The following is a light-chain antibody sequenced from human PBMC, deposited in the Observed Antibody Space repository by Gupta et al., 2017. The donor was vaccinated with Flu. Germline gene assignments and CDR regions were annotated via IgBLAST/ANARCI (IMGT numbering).Light chain of an antibody. J-gene: IGLJ3*02. Sequence: HSVLTQPPSVSGAPGQRVTISCTGSSSNIGAGYDVHWYQQLPGTAPKLLIYGNSNRPSGGPDRFSGSKSGTSASLAITGLQAEDEADYYCQSYDSSLSGFWVFGGGTKLTVL. CDR1: SSNIGAGYD. V-gene: IGLV1-40*01. CDR3: QSYDSSLSGFWV. CDR2: GNS.